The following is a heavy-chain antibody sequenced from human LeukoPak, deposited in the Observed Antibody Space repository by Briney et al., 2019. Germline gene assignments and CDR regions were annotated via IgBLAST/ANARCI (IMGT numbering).Heavy chain of an antibody. Sequence: PGGSLRLSCAASGFTFINYGMHWVRQAPGKGLEWVAFIRYDLNNKYYTDSVKGRFTISRDNSKNTLFLQMNSLRAEDTAVYYCAKGGRITISELDYFDYWGQGSPVTVSS. CDR2: IRYDLNNK. D-gene: IGHD3-9*01. V-gene: IGHV3-30*02. CDR1: GFTFINYG. J-gene: IGHJ4*02. CDR3: AKGGRITISELDYFDY.